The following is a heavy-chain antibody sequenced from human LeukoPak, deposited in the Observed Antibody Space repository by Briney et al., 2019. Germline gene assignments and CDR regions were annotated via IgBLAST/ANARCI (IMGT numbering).Heavy chain of an antibody. CDR2: ISYDGSNK. CDR3: AKDGEAVMTTVTTIDY. D-gene: IGHD4-17*01. CDR1: GFTFSSYG. J-gene: IGHJ4*02. V-gene: IGHV3-30*18. Sequence: PGGSLRLSCAASGFTFSSYGMHWVRQAPGKGLEWVAVISYDGSNKYYADSVKGRFTISRDNSKNTLYLQMNSLRAEDTAVYYCAKDGEAVMTTVTTIDYWGQGTLVTVSS.